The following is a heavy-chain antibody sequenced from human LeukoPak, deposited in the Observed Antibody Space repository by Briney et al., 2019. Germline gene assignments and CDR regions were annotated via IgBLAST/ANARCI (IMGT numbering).Heavy chain of an antibody. Sequence: GGSLRLSCAASGFTFSSYAMSWVRQAPGKGLEWVSAISGSGGSTYYADSVKGRFTISRDNSKNTLYLQMNSLRAEDTAVYYCAKDYNYSYGPTPLGYWGRGTLVTVSS. CDR2: ISGSGGST. D-gene: IGHD5-18*01. V-gene: IGHV3-23*01. J-gene: IGHJ4*02. CDR3: AKDYNYSYGPTPLGY. CDR1: GFTFSSYA.